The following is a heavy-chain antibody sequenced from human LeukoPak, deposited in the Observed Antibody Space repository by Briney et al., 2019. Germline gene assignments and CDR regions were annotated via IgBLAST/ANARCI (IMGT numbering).Heavy chain of an antibody. D-gene: IGHD1-26*01. CDR3: AKSACVGAPPMCWYYYMDV. Sequence: PGRSRRLSCAASGFTFSSYGMHWVRQAPGKGLEWVAVISYDGSNKYYADSVKGRFTISRDNSKNTLYLQMNSLRAEDTALYYCAKSACVGAPPMCWYYYMDVWGKGTTVTVSS. J-gene: IGHJ6*03. V-gene: IGHV3-30*18. CDR2: ISYDGSNK. CDR1: GFTFSSYG.